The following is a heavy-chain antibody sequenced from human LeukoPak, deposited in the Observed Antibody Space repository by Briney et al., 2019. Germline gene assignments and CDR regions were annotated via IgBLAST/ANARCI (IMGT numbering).Heavy chain of an antibody. CDR2: TSSSGNTI. J-gene: IGHJ4*02. CDR1: GFTFSSYE. V-gene: IGHV3-48*03. D-gene: IGHD5-18*01. CDR3: ARGRYSYGLYYFDY. Sequence: GGSLRLSCAASGFTFSSYEMNWFRQAPEKGLEWVSYTSSSGNTIYYADSVKGRFTISRDNAKNSLYLQMNSLRAEDTAVYYCARGRYSYGLYYFDYWGQGTLVTVSS.